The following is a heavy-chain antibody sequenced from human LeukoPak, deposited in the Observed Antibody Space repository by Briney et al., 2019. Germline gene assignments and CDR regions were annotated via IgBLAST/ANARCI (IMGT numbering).Heavy chain of an antibody. CDR2: ISSSSSYI. CDR1: GFTFSSYS. Sequence: GGSLRLSCAASGFTFSSYSMNWVRQAPGKGLEWVSSISSSSSYIYYADSVKGRFTISRDNSKNTLYLQMNSLRADDTALYYCARSDCGGDCHLLDYWGQGTLVTVSS. D-gene: IGHD2-21*02. CDR3: ARSDCGGDCHLLDY. J-gene: IGHJ4*02. V-gene: IGHV3-21*04.